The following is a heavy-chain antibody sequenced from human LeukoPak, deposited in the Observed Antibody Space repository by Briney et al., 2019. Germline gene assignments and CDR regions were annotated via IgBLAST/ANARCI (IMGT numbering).Heavy chain of an antibody. CDR2: IYYSGST. Sequence: SETLSLTCSVSGGSISSYYWSWIRQPPGKGLEWIGYIYYSGSTNYNPSLKSRVTISVDTSKNQFSLKLSSVTAADTAVYYCARQDYDYVWGSYLNWFDPWGQGTLVTVSS. D-gene: IGHD3-16*01. CDR1: GGSISSYY. CDR3: ARQDYDYVWGSYLNWFDP. V-gene: IGHV4-59*08. J-gene: IGHJ5*02.